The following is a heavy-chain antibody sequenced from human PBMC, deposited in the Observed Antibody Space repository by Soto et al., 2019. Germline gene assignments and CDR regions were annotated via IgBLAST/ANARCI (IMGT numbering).Heavy chain of an antibody. V-gene: IGHV1-24*01. CDR1: GYTLTELS. D-gene: IGHD3-9*01. J-gene: IGHJ4*02. Sequence: ASVKVSCKVSGYTLTELSMHWVRQAPGKGLEWMGGFDPEDGETIYAQKFQGRVTMTEDTSTDTAYMELSSLRSEDTAVYYCARAPILRYFDWLLWGYFDYWGQGTLVTVSS. CDR3: ARAPILRYFDWLLWGYFDY. CDR2: FDPEDGET.